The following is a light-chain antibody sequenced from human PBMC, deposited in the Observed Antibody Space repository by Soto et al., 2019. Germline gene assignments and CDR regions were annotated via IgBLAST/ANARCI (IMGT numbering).Light chain of an antibody. V-gene: IGLV1-40*01. J-gene: IGLJ3*02. Sequence: QSALTQPPSVSGAPGQRVTISCTGSSSNIGAGYDVHWYQQLVGTAPKLLISGNSNRPSGVPDRFSGSKSGSSGSLAITGLQAEDEADYYCQSYDSSLSGWVFGGGTKLTVL. CDR3: QSYDSSLSGWV. CDR1: SSNIGAGYD. CDR2: GNS.